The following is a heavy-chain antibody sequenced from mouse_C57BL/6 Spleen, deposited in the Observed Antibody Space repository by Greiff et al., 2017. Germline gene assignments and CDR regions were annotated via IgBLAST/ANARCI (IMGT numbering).Heavy chain of an antibody. CDR1: GYTFSSYW. CDR2: IYPGDGDT. Sequence: VQLQQSGAELVKPGASVKLSCKASGYTFSSYWMNWVKQRPGQGLEWIGQIYPGDGDTYYNDKFKGKATLTADKSSSTAYMQLRSLTSEDSAVYFCARCWDEGDYFDDWGQGTTLTVSS. CDR3: ARCWDEGDYFDD. D-gene: IGHD4-1*01. V-gene: IGHV1-80*01. J-gene: IGHJ2*01.